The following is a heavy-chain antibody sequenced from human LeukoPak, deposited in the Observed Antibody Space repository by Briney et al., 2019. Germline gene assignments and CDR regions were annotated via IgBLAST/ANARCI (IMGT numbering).Heavy chain of an antibody. D-gene: IGHD6-19*01. Sequence: SETLSLTCTVSGGSISSYYWSWIRQPPGKGLEWIGYIYYSGSTNYNPSLKSRVTISVDTSKNQFSLKLSSVTAADTAVYYCARRADSSGSLDYWGQGTLVTVSS. CDR3: ARRADSSGSLDY. CDR1: GGSISSYY. CDR2: IYYSGST. J-gene: IGHJ4*02. V-gene: IGHV4-59*08.